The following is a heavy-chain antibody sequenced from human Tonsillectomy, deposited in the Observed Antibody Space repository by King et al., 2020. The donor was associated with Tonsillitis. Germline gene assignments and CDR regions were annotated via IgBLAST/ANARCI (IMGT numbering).Heavy chain of an antibody. Sequence: VQLVESGGDLVKPGGSLRLSCAVSGFTFSNAWMSWVRQAPGKGLEWVGRIKSKTDGATTDYAAPVRGRFSISRDDSKDTLYMQMNSLKTEDTAVYYCTTEYLYSSGSYSDYDSYGLDVWGQGTTVTVSS. J-gene: IGHJ6*02. V-gene: IGHV3-15*01. CDR3: TTEYLYSSGSYSDYDSYGLDV. CDR2: IKSKTDGATT. CDR1: GFTFSNAW. D-gene: IGHD3-10*01.